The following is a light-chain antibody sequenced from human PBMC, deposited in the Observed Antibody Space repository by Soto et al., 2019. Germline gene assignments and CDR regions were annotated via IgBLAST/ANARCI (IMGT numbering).Light chain of an antibody. CDR1: SSDVGGYNY. CDR2: DVS. Sequence: QSALTQPRSVSGSPGQSVTLSCTGTSSDVGGYNYFSWYQQHPGKAPKLMIYDVSKRPSGVPDRFSGSKSGNTASLTISGLQAEDEADYYCCSYAGSYTFVFGPGTKVTVL. V-gene: IGLV2-11*01. J-gene: IGLJ1*01. CDR3: CSYAGSYTFV.